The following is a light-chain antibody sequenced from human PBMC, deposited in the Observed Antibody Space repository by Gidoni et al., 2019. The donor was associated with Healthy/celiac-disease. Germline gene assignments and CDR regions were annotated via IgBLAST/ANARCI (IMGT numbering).Light chain of an antibody. V-gene: IGLV2-14*01. CDR3: SSYTSSSTLGV. CDR2: EVS. J-gene: IGLJ1*01. CDR1: SNDVGGYNY. Sequence: QSTLTQPASVSGSPGQSITISSTGTSNDVGGYNYVSWYQQHPGKAPKLMIYEVSYLPSGISNRFSVSKSGNPASLTIAGRQAEDDAVYYCSSYTSSSTLGVFGTGTKVTVL.